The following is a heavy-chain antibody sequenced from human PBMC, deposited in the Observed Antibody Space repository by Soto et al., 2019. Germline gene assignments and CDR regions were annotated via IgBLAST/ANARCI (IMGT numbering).Heavy chain of an antibody. CDR2: IYYSGST. J-gene: IGHJ4*02. CDR1: GGSICSYY. Sequence: SETLSLTCTVSGGSICSYYWSWIRQPPGKGLEWIGYIYYSGSTNYNPSLKSRVTISVDTSKNQFSLKLSSVTAADTAVYYCARGGRNYDFWSGYLPLDYWGQGTLVTVSS. CDR3: ARGGRNYDFWSGYLPLDY. D-gene: IGHD3-3*01. V-gene: IGHV4-59*01.